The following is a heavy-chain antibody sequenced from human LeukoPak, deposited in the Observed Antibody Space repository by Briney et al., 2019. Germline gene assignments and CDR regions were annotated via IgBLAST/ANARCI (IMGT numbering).Heavy chain of an antibody. CDR2: ISWDGGST. V-gene: IGHV3-43*01. CDR1: GFTFDDYT. J-gene: IGHJ6*02. D-gene: IGHD1-14*01. CDR3: AKVVTTYYYYGMDV. Sequence: PGGSLRLSCAASGFTFDDYTMHWVRQAPGKGLEWVSLISWDGGSTYYADSVKGRFTISRDNSKTSLYLQMNSLRTEDTALYYCAKVVTTYYYYGMDVWGQGTTVTVSS.